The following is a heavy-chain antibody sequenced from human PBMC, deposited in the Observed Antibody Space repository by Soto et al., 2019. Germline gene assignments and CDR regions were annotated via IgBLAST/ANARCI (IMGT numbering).Heavy chain of an antibody. CDR1: GGSISSYY. CDR2: IYYSGST. V-gene: IGHV4-59*12. D-gene: IGHD4-4*01. J-gene: IGHJ4*02. Sequence: SETLSLTCTVSGGSISSYYWSWIRQPPGKGLEWIGYIYYSGSTNYNPSLKSRVTISVDTSKNQFSLKVSSVTAGDTAVYFCARVRYSDNWHGLIDYWGQGTLVTVSS. CDR3: ARVRYSDNWHGLIDY.